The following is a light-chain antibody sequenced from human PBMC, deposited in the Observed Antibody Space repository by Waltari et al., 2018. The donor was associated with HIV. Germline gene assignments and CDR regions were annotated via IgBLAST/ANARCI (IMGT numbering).Light chain of an antibody. V-gene: IGLV2-14*03. CDR3: STHTADDTLA. CDR1: TSDFGPYHF. CDR2: PIT. Sequence: QSALTQPASVSGSPGQSVTISCTGTTSDFGPYHFVSWYQQHPGNVPPVLTYPITSRPPGVPHRSSAPRSGTTASLTISGLQAEDEAVYYCSTHTADDTLAFGGGTKLTVL. J-gene: IGLJ3*02.